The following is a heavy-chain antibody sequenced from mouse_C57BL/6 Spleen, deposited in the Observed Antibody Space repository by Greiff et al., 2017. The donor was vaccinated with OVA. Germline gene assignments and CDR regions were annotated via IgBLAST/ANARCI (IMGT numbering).Heavy chain of an antibody. J-gene: IGHJ3*01. CDR3: AIKGGYSWFAY. V-gene: IGHV1-61*01. D-gene: IGHD2-3*01. CDR1: GYTFTSYW. CDR2: IYPSDSET. Sequence: VQLQQPGAELVRPGSSVKLSCKASGYTFTSYWMDWVKQRPGQGLEWIGNIYPSDSETHYNQKFKDKATLTVDKSSSTAYMQLSSLTSEDSAVYYCAIKGGYSWFAYWGQGTLVTVSA.